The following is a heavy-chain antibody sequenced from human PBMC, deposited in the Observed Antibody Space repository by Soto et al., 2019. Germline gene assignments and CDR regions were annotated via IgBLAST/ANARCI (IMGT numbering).Heavy chain of an antibody. CDR2: IYWDDDK. V-gene: IGHV2-5*02. J-gene: IGHJ6*02. CDR1: GFSLTTSGVG. D-gene: IGHD3-10*01. Sequence: GSGPTLVNPTQTLTLTCTFSGFSLTTSGVGVGWVRQPPGKALEWLALIYWDDDKRYSPSLNSRLSITKDTSINQVVLTMTDLGPVDTGTYYCTRDSYGSGYGMDVWGQGTTVTVSS. CDR3: TRDSYGSGYGMDV.